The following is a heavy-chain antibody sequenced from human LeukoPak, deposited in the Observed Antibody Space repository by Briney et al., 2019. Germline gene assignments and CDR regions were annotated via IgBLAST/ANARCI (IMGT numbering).Heavy chain of an antibody. V-gene: IGHV3-21*01. J-gene: IGHJ4*02. CDR2: IRSDSSDK. Sequence: GGSLRLSCAASGFTFSDYSMNWVRQAPGRGLEWVSNIRSDSSDKCYADSVKGRFTISRDNAKNSLFLHMDSLRVEDTAFYYCARDLNWGFDYWGQGAQVTVYS. CDR1: GFTFSDYS. CDR3: ARDLNWGFDY. D-gene: IGHD7-27*01.